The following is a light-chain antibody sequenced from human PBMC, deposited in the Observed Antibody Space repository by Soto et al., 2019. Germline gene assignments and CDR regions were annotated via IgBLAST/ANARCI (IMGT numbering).Light chain of an antibody. CDR3: QQYNNWHPLT. CDR1: QSVSSN. Sequence: EIVMTQSPATLSVSPGERATLSCRASQSVSSNLAWYQQKPGQAPRLLIYGASTKDTGIPDRFSGSGSGTEFPLTISSLQSEDCAVYYCQQYNNWHPLTFGQGTKVEIK. J-gene: IGKJ1*01. V-gene: IGKV3-15*01. CDR2: GAS.